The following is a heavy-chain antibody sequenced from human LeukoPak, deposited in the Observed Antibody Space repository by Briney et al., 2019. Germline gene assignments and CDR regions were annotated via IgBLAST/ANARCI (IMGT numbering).Heavy chain of an antibody. D-gene: IGHD2-15*01. CDR3: ARAAGYCSGGSCYYYYYYYMDV. CDR1: GGSISNYY. J-gene: IGHJ6*03. CDR2: IYYSGST. V-gene: IGHV4-59*01. Sequence: KASETLSLTCTVSGGSISNYYWSWIRRPPGKGLEWIGYIYYSGSTNYNPSLKSRVTISVDTSKNQFSLKLSSVTAADTAVYYCARAAGYCSGGSCYYYYYYYMDVWGKGTTVTVSS.